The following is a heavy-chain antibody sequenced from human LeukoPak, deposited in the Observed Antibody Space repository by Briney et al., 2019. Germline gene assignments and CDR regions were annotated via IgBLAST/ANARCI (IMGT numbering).Heavy chain of an antibody. CDR2: IYYSGST. CDR3: ARCDVVVAATGPQCYFDY. J-gene: IGHJ4*02. D-gene: IGHD2-15*01. Sequence: SETLSLTCTVSGGSISSGDYYWSWIRQPPGKGLEWIGYIYYSGSTYYNPSLKSRVTISVDTSKNQFSLKLSSVTAADTAVYYCARCDVVVAATGPQCYFDYWGQGTLVTVSS. CDR1: GGSISSGDYY. V-gene: IGHV4-30-4*01.